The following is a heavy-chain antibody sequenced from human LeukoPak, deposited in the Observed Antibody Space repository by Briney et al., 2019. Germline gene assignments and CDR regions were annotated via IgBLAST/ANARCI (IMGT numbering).Heavy chain of an antibody. D-gene: IGHD2-15*01. CDR2: INPNSGGT. J-gene: IGHJ5*02. Sequence: ASVKVSCKASGYTFTGYYMHWVRQAPGQGLEWMGWINPNSGGTNYAQKFQGWVTMTRDTSISTVFVELSRLRSDDTAVYYCARSDSCTWFDPWGQGTLVTVSS. V-gene: IGHV1-2*04. CDR3: ARSDSCTWFDP. CDR1: GYTFTGYY.